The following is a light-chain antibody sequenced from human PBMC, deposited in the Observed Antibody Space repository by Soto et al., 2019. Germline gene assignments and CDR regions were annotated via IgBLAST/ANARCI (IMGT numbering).Light chain of an antibody. J-gene: IGLJ1*01. V-gene: IGLV2-14*01. CDR2: GVT. CDR1: SDNY. Sequence: QSALTQPASVSGSPGQSITISCTGTSDNYVSWYQQHPGKVPKLMIYGVTNRPSGVSDRFSGSKSGNTASLTISGLQTEEEAAYYCSSYTTSRTLLFGAGTKIPAL. CDR3: SSYTTSRTLL.